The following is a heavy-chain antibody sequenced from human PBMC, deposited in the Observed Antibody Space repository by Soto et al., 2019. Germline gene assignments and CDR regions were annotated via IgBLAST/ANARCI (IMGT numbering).Heavy chain of an antibody. V-gene: IGHV1-69*13. CDR3: ARVSDYYDSSGYYYHPPDY. D-gene: IGHD3-22*01. Sequence: SVKVSCKASGGTFSSYAISWVRQAPGQGLEWMGGIIPIFGTANYAQKFQGRVTITADESTSTAYMELSSLRSEDTAVYYCARVSDYYDSSGYYYHPPDYWGQGTLVTVSS. CDR1: GGTFSSYA. CDR2: IIPIFGTA. J-gene: IGHJ4*02.